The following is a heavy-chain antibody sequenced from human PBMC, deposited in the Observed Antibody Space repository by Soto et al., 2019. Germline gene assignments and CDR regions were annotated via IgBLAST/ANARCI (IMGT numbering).Heavy chain of an antibody. D-gene: IGHD3-9*01. V-gene: IGHV1-69*01. CDR3: ARDYGGPNYDILTGYYRRRYYYGMDV. Sequence: QVQLVQSGAEVKKPGSSVKVSCKASGGTFSSYAISWVRQAPGQGLEWMGGIIPIFGTANYAQKFQGRVTITADESTSTAYMELSSLRSEDTAVYYCARDYGGPNYDILTGYYRRRYYYGMDVWGQGTTVTVSS. J-gene: IGHJ6*02. CDR1: GGTFSSYA. CDR2: IIPIFGTA.